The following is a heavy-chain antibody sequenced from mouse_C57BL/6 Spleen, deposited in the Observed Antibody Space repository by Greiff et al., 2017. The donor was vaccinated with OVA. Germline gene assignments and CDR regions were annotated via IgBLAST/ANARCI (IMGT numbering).Heavy chain of an antibody. D-gene: IGHD2-3*01. V-gene: IGHV1-69*01. CDR2: IDPSDSYT. J-gene: IGHJ1*03. Sequence: VQLQQSGAELVMPGASVKLSCKASGYTFTSYWMHWVKQRPGQGLEWIGEIDPSDSYTNYNQKFKGKSTLTVDKSSSTAYMQLSSLTSEDSAVYYCARWRIYDGYRYFDVWGTGTTVTVSS. CDR3: ARWRIYDGYRYFDV. CDR1: GYTFTSYW.